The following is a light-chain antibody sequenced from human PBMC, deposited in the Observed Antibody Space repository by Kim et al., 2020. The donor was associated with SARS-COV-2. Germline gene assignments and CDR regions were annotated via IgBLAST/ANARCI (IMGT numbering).Light chain of an antibody. J-gene: IGKJ2*01. CDR1: QSISSW. CDR3: QQYNTYPYT. CDR2: DAS. Sequence: SASVGARVTITGRASQSISSWLAWYQQKPGKAPKLLIYDASSLESGLPSRFSGSGSGTEFTLSISSLQPDDFATYYCQQYNTYPYTFGQRTKLEI. V-gene: IGKV1-5*01.